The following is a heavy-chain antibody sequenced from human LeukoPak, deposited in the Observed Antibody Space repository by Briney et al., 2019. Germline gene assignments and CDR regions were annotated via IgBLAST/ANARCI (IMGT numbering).Heavy chain of an antibody. Sequence: SVKVSCKASGYTFSSYAISWVRQAPGQGLEWMGRIIPILGIANYAQKFQGRVTITADKSTSTAYMELSSLRSEDTAVYYCARDSSGWYQFWGQGTLVTVSS. J-gene: IGHJ4*02. D-gene: IGHD6-19*01. CDR3: ARDSSGWYQF. CDR2: IIPILGIA. CDR1: GYTFSSYA. V-gene: IGHV1-69*04.